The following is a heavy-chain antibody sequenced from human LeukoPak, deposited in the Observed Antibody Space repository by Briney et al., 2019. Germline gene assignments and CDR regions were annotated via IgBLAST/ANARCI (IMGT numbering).Heavy chain of an antibody. CDR2: IYYSGST. CDR1: GGSISSSSYY. Sequence: SETLSLTCTVSGGSISSSSYYWGWIRQPPGKGLEWIGSIYYSGSTYYNPSLKSRVTISVDTSKNQFSLKLSSVTAADTAVYYCARDTAMAINAFDIWGQGTMVTVSS. D-gene: IGHD5-18*01. CDR3: ARDTAMAINAFDI. V-gene: IGHV4-39*07. J-gene: IGHJ3*02.